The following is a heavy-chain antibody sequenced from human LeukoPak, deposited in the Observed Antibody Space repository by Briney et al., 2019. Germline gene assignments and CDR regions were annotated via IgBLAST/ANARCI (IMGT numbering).Heavy chain of an antibody. CDR2: ISSSSSSYI. J-gene: IGHJ5*02. CDR3: AKERPLYSPNWFDP. Sequence: GGSLRLSCAASGFTFSSYSMNWVHQAPGKGLEWVSCISSSSSSYIYYADSVKGRFTISRDNAKNSLYLQMNSLRAEDTAVYYCAKERPLYSPNWFDPWGQGTLVTVSS. CDR1: GFTFSSYS. V-gene: IGHV3-21*04. D-gene: IGHD6-13*01.